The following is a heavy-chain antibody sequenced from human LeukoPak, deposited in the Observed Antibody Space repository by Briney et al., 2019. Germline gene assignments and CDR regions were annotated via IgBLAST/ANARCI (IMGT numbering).Heavy chain of an antibody. CDR2: IYYSGST. V-gene: IGHV4-59*08. D-gene: IGHD5-12*01. Sequence: SETLSLTCTVSGGSISSYYWSWIRQPPGTGLEWIGYIYYSGSTNYNPSLKSRVTISVDTSKNQFSLKLSSVTAADTAVYYCARHGGGYSGYDFDYWGQGTLVTVSS. J-gene: IGHJ4*02. CDR3: ARHGGGYSGYDFDY. CDR1: GGSISSYY.